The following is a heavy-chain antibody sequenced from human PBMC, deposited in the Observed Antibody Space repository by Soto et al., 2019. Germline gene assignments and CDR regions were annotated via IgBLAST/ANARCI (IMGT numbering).Heavy chain of an antibody. CDR3: ARGSMFRGPIFGY. J-gene: IGHJ4*02. D-gene: IGHD3-10*01. CDR1: GYTFTSYD. CDR2: MNPSSGNT. Sequence: GASVKVSCKASGYTFTSYDINWVRQAAGQGLEWMGWMNPSSGNTGYAQKFQGRVTMTRNTSISTAYMELSSLRSEDTAVYYCARGSMFRGPIFGYWGQGTLVTVSS. V-gene: IGHV1-8*01.